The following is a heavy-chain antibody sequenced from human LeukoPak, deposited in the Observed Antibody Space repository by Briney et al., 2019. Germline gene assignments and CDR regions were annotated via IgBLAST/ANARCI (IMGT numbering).Heavy chain of an antibody. CDR3: ARAESRLAARPGEYYYYYYMDV. D-gene: IGHD6-6*01. J-gene: IGHJ6*03. CDR2: IKQDGSEK. V-gene: IGHV3-7*01. Sequence: GGSLRLSCAASGFTFSSYWMSWVRQAPGKGLEWVANIKQDGSEKYYVDSVKGRFTISRDNAKNSLYLQMNSLRAEETAVYYCARAESRLAARPGEYYYYYYMDVWGKGTTVTVSS. CDR1: GFTFSSYW.